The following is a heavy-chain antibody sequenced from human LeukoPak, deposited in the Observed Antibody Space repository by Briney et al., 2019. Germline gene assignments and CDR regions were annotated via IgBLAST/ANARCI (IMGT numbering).Heavy chain of an antibody. D-gene: IGHD1-26*01. CDR3: ARETSGSYYPVDY. Sequence: PGGSLRLSCAASGFTFSSYSMNWVRQAPGKGLEWVSYISSSSSTIYYADPVKGRFTISRDNAKNSLYLQMNSLRAEDTAVYYCARETSGSYYPVDYWGQGTLVTVSS. CDR1: GFTFSSYS. J-gene: IGHJ4*02. V-gene: IGHV3-48*01. CDR2: ISSSSSTI.